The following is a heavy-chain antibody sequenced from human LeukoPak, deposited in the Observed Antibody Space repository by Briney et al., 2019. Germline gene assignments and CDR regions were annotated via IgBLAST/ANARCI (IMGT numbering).Heavy chain of an antibody. CDR3: ARFSLLFPGGDYYYGMDV. CDR2: IYYSGIT. D-gene: IGHD2-21*01. CDR1: GGSISSSSHY. Sequence: AETLSLTCTVSGGSISSSSHYWGWIRQPPGKGVEWIGSIYYSGITYYNPSLKSRVTISVDTSKNQFSLKLSSVTAADTAVYYCARFSLLFPGGDYYYGMDVWGQGTTVTVSS. J-gene: IGHJ6*02. V-gene: IGHV4-39*01.